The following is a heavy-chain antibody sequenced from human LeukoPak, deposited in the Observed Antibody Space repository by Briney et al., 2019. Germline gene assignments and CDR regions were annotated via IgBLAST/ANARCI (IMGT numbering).Heavy chain of an antibody. CDR3: ARTSLVVPLDP. CDR1: GYTFTSYG. V-gene: IGHV1-18*01. Sequence: ASVKVSCKASGYTFTSYGISWVRQAPGQGLEWMGWISAYNGNTNYAQNLQRPVTMTTDTSMSTAYMELRSLRSDDTAVYYCARTSLVVPLDPWGQGTLVTVSS. D-gene: IGHD2-15*01. CDR2: ISAYNGNT. J-gene: IGHJ5*02.